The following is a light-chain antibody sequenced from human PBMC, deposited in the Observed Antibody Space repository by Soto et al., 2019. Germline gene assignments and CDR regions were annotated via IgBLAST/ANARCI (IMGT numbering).Light chain of an antibody. CDR1: QDICGF. J-gene: IGKJ4*01. CDR3: HHYDDLALT. Sequence: DIPMTQSPSSLSASVGDTVRIICQATQDICGFLNWYQIKPGKAPKLLISGSSNLKRGDASRFSWSGSRTNCSHSIAGSQPEDFCMYYCHHYDDLALTFGGGTQVEIK. V-gene: IGKV1-33*01. CDR2: GSS.